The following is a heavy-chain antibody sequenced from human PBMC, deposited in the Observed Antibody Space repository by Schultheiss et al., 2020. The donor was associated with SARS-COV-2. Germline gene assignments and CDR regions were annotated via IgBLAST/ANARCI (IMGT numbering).Heavy chain of an antibody. CDR3: TRAIRGAFDA. Sequence: GESLKISCSASGFTFSTSVMHWVRQAPGKGLEWVAIIWSDGSNKFYSDSVRGRFTISRDNSNNTLYLEMNDLRADDTSVYYCTRAIRGAFDAWGQGTMVTVSS. V-gene: IGHV3-33*01. J-gene: IGHJ3*01. CDR2: IWSDGSNK. CDR1: GFTFSTSV. D-gene: IGHD3-10*01.